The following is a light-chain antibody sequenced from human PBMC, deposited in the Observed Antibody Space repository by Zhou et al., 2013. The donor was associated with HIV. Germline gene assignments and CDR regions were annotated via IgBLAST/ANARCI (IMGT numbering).Light chain of an antibody. CDR1: QDVSSH. V-gene: IGKV1-8*01. CDR3: QQFFSTPPWT. Sequence: AIRMTQSPSSLSASTGDRVTITCRASQDVSSHLAWYQQKPGKAPRLLIYAASRLASGVPSRFSGRGSGTHYTLTISSLQPEDFASYYCQQFFSTPPWTFGQGTKVEI. CDR2: AAS. J-gene: IGKJ1*01.